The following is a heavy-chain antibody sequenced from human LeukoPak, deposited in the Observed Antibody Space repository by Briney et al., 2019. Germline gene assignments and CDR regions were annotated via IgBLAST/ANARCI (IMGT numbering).Heavy chain of an antibody. V-gene: IGHV3-23*01. D-gene: IGHD2-2*01. J-gene: IGHJ4*02. CDR2: ISGSGGST. CDR3: AKDSIVVVPAPSVFDY. CDR1: GFTFNSYA. Sequence: PGGSLRLSCAASGFTFNSYAMSWVRQAPGKGLEWVSAISGSGGSTYYADSVKGRFTISRDNSKNTLYLQMNSLRAEDTAVYYCAKDSIVVVPAPSVFDYWGQGTLVTVSS.